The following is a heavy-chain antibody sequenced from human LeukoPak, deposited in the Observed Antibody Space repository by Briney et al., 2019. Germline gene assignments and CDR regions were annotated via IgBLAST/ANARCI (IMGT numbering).Heavy chain of an antibody. Sequence: GGSLGLSCAASGFTVSSNYMSWVRQAPGKGLEWVSVIYSGGSTYYADSVKGRFTISRDNSKNTLYLQMNSLRAEDTAVYYCARWFDYHDSGDYWGQGTLVTVSS. V-gene: IGHV3-53*01. CDR2: IYSGGST. J-gene: IGHJ4*02. D-gene: IGHD3-22*01. CDR1: GFTVSSNY. CDR3: ARWFDYHDSGDY.